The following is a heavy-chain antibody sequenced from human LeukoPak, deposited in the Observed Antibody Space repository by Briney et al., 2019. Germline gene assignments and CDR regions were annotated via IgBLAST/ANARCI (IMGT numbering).Heavy chain of an antibody. V-gene: IGHV4-59*08. CDR2: IFYAGST. CDR1: GGSIRSYY. J-gene: IGHJ4*02. CDR3: ASGERGYSYGPLDY. D-gene: IGHD5-18*01. Sequence: SETLSLTCTVSGGSIRSYYWSWIRQPPEKGLEWIGYIFYAGSTTYNPSLKSRVTISIDTSKNEVSLKLNSVTAADTAVYYCASGERGYSYGPLDYWGQGTLVTVSS.